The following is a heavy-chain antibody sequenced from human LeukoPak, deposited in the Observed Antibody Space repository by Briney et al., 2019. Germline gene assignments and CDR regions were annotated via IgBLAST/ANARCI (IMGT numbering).Heavy chain of an antibody. V-gene: IGHV3-49*04. CDR2: IRNKPYGETT. CDR3: TRGGPVVVVVAATEFDP. J-gene: IGHJ5*02. CDR1: GFTLGDYA. Sequence: GGSLRLSCTASGFTLGDYAMSWVRQAPGKGLEWVGFIRNKPYGETTEYAASVKGRFTISRDDSKSIAYLQMNSLKTEDTAVYYCTRGGPVVVVVAATEFDPWGQGTLVTVSS. D-gene: IGHD2-15*01.